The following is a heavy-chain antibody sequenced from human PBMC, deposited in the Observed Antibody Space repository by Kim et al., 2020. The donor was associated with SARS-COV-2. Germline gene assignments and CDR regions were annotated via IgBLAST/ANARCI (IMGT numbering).Heavy chain of an antibody. V-gene: IGHV1-69*04. CDR2: IIPILGIA. CDR1: GGTFSSYA. Sequence: SVKVSCKASGGTFSSYAISWVRQAPGQGLEWMGRIIPILGIANYAQKFQGRVTITADKSTSTAYMELSSLRSEDTAVYYCARVEADYCSSTSCSGGWFDPWGQGTLVTVSS. D-gene: IGHD2-2*01. CDR3: ARVEADYCSSTSCSGGWFDP. J-gene: IGHJ5*02.